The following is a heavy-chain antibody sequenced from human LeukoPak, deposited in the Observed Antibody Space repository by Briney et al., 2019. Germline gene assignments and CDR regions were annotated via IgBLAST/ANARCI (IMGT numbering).Heavy chain of an antibody. CDR3: ARDYDSSGYSFDY. CDR2: IYYSGST. V-gene: IGHV4-59*12. D-gene: IGHD3-22*01. Sequence: SSETLSLTCTVSGGSISSYYWSWIRQPPGKGLEWIGYIYYSGSTNYNPSLKSRVTISVDTSKNQFSLKLSSVTAADTAVYYCARDYDSSGYSFDYWGQGTLVTVSS. J-gene: IGHJ4*02. CDR1: GGSISSYY.